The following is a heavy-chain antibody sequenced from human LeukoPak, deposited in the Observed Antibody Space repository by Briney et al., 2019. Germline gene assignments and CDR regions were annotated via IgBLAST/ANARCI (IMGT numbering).Heavy chain of an antibody. CDR2: ISSSSSYI. CDR3: ARVGVVVTAIWDYYYGMDV. Sequence: PGGSLRLSCAASGFTFSSYSMNWVRQAPGKGLEWVSSISSSSSYIYYADSVKGRFTISRDNAKNSLYLQMNSLRAEDTAVYYCARVGVVVTAIWDYYYGMDVWGQGTTVTVSS. J-gene: IGHJ6*02. V-gene: IGHV3-21*01. D-gene: IGHD2-21*02. CDR1: GFTFSSYS.